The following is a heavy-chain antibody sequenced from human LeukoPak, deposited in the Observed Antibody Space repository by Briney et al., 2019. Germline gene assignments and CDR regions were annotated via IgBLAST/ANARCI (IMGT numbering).Heavy chain of an antibody. CDR1: GYTLTELS. Sequence: ASVKVSCKVSGYTLTELSMHWVRQARGKGLEWMGGFDPEDGETIYAQKFQGRVTMTEDTSTDTAYMELSSLRSEDTAVYYCATSGDIVVVPAAIDYYYGMDVWGQGTTVTVSS. CDR3: ATSGDIVVVPAAIDYYYGMDV. D-gene: IGHD2-2*02. J-gene: IGHJ6*02. V-gene: IGHV1-24*01. CDR2: FDPEDGET.